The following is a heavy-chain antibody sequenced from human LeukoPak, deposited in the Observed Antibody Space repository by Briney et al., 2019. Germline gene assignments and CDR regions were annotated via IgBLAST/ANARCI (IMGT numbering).Heavy chain of an antibody. V-gene: IGHV4-59*01. Sequence: PSETLSLTCSVSGGSISSGYWSWIRQPPGKGLEWIAYMYNNGRSNYNPSLKSRVTIPLDTSKNQFSLKLSSVTAADTAVYYCAGGSGASWFDPWGQGTLVTVSS. J-gene: IGHJ5*02. D-gene: IGHD2-8*02. CDR1: GGSISSGY. CDR2: MYNNGRS. CDR3: AGGSGASWFDP.